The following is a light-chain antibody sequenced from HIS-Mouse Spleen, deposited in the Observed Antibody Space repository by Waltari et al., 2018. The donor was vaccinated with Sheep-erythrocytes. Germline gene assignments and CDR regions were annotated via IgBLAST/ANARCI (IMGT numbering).Light chain of an antibody. CDR1: QGIRND. CDR3: LQDYNYPYT. CDR2: AAS. J-gene: IGKJ2*01. Sequence: AIQMTQSPSSLSASVGARVTITCRASQGIRNDLGWYQQKPGNAPKLLIYAASSLQSGVPSRFSGSGSGTDFTLTISSLQPEDFATYYCLQDYNYPYTFGQGTKLEIK. V-gene: IGKV1-6*01.